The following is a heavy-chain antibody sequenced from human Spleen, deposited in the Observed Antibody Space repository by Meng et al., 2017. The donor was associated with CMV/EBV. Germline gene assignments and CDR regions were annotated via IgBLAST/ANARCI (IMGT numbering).Heavy chain of an antibody. CDR3: ARVDYSSNWETFDY. V-gene: IGHV3-21*01. J-gene: IGHJ4*02. D-gene: IGHD6-13*01. CDR2: ISSRSRHI. CDR1: GFTFSCYS. Sequence: GESLKISCAASGFTFSCYSMSWVRQAPGKGLEWVSSISSRSRHIYLADSLKGRFTISRDNAKSSLFLQMSSLRAEDTAAYYCARVDYSSNWETFDYWGQGTLVTVSS.